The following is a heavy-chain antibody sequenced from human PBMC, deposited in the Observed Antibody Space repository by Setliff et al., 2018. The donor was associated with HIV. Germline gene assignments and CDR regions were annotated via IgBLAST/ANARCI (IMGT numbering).Heavy chain of an antibody. Sequence: PSETLSLTCTVSGGSISSNSYFWGWIRQPPGKGLEWIGSIYYSGRTFYNPSLKSRLTISRDTSKNQFSLRMKSVTAADTAVYYCARGPLDSSGYRSDAFDIWGQGTMVTVSS. J-gene: IGHJ3*02. CDR3: ARGPLDSSGYRSDAFDI. CDR2: IYYSGRT. D-gene: IGHD3-22*01. V-gene: IGHV4-39*07. CDR1: GGSISSNSYF.